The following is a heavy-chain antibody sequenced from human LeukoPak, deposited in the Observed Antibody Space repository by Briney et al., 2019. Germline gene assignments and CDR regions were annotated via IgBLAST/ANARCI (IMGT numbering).Heavy chain of an antibody. CDR2: IWHDGINK. V-gene: IGHV3-33*01. CDR3: ARHSPWTFDY. D-gene: IGHD3/OR15-3a*01. CDR1: GFTFNRFG. J-gene: IGHJ4*02. Sequence: GGSLRLSCAASGFTFNRFGMHWVRQAPGKGLEWVAVIWHDGINKYYVDSVKGRFTISRDNSKNTLFLQMNSLRDEDAAVYYCARHSPWTFDYWGQGALVTVSS.